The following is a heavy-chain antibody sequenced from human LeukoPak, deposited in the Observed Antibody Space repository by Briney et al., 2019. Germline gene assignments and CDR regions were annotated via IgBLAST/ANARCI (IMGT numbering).Heavy chain of an antibody. CDR2: MNPNSGNT. CDR1: GYTFTSYD. J-gene: IGHJ4*02. D-gene: IGHD3-9*01. CDR3: ARGGGALRYFDWLSPYTYYFDY. V-gene: IGHV1-8*01. Sequence: ASVKVSCKASGYTFTSYDINWVRQATGQGLEWMGWMNPNSGNTGYAQKFQGRVTMTRNTSISTAYMELSSLRSEDTAVYYCARGGGALRYFDWLSPYTYYFDYWGQGTLVTVSS.